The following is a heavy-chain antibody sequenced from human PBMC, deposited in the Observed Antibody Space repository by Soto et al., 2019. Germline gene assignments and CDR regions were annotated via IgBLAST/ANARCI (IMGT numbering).Heavy chain of an antibody. CDR1: GGSISSGGYS. Sequence: SETLSVTCAVSGGSISSGGYSWSWIRQPPGKGLEWIGYIYHSGSTYYNPSLKSRVTISVDRSKNQFSLKLSSVTAADTAVYYCAAGGGLPRYYWGQGTLVTVSS. J-gene: IGHJ4*02. D-gene: IGHD5-12*01. CDR2: IYHSGST. CDR3: AAGGGLPRYY. V-gene: IGHV4-30-2*01.